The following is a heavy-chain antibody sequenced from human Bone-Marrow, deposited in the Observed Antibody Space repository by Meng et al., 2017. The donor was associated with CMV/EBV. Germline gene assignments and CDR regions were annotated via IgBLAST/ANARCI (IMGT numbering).Heavy chain of an antibody. V-gene: IGHV3-30*09. D-gene: IGHD2-8*01. CDR1: GFTFSSYA. CDR2: ISYDGSNK. Sequence: GGSLRLSCAASGFTFSSYAMHWVRQAPGKGLEWVAVISYDGSNKYYADSVKGRFAISRDNSKNTLYLQMNSLRAEDTAVYYSARGRVYSAWGQGTLVTVSS. J-gene: IGHJ5*02. CDR3: ARGRVYSA.